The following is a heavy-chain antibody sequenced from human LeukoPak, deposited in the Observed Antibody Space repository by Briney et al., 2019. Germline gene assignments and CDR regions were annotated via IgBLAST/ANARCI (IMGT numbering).Heavy chain of an antibody. CDR3: ASTSAGYSSSWGQSYWYFDL. D-gene: IGHD6-13*01. Sequence: SETLSLTCTVSGYSISSGYYWGWIRQPPGKGLEWIGSIYDSGSTYYNPLLKSRVTISVDTSKNQFSLKLSSVTAADTAVYYCASTSAGYSSSWGQSYWYFDLWGRGTLVTVSS. V-gene: IGHV4-38-2*02. CDR2: IYDSGST. CDR1: GYSISSGYY. J-gene: IGHJ2*01.